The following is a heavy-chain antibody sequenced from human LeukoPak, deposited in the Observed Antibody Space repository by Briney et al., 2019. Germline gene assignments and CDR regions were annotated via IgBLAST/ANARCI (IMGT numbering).Heavy chain of an antibody. Sequence: SETLSLTCAVSGYSISSGYYWGWIRQPPGKGREWIGSIYHSGSTYYNPSLKSRVTISVDTSKNQFSLKLSSVTAADTAVYYCARRPATPLYYFDYWGQGTLVTVSS. CDR3: ARRPATPLYYFDY. CDR2: IYHSGST. J-gene: IGHJ4*02. CDR1: GYSISSGYY. V-gene: IGHV4-38-2*01.